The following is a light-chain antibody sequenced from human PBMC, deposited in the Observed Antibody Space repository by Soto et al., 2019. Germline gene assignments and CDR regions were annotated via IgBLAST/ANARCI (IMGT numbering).Light chain of an antibody. CDR3: QHYNNWPFT. V-gene: IGKV3-15*01. CDR1: QSVSSN. CDR2: VAS. Sequence: ILMTQSPATLSVSPGERATLSCRASQSVSSNLAWYQQKPGQAPTLLIYVASARATGIPARFSGSGSGTEFTLTISSLQSEDFAVYYCQHYNNWPFTFGQGTKLEIK. J-gene: IGKJ2*01.